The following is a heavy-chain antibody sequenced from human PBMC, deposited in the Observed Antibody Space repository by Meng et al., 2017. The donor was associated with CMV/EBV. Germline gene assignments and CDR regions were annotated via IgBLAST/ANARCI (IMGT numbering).Heavy chain of an antibody. V-gene: IGHV3-21*04. CDR2: ISSSSSYI. CDR1: GFTFSSYS. Sequence: GESLKISCAASGFTFSSYSMNWVRQAPGKGLEWVSSISSSSSYIYYADSVKGRFTISRDNAKNSLYLQMNSLRAEDTAVYYCARDPSTTVVTWGYNWFDPWGQGTLVTVSS. CDR3: ARDPSTTVVTWGYNWFDP. D-gene: IGHD4-23*01. J-gene: IGHJ5*02.